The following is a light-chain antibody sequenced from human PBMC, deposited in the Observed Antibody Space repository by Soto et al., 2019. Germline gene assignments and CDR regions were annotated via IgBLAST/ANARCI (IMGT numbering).Light chain of an antibody. CDR1: SSDVGGYNY. CDR3: SSYTSSSTLLE. Sequence: QSALTQPASVSGSPGQSITISCTGTSSDVGGYNYVSWYQQHPGKAPKLMIYDVSNRPSGVSNRFSGSKSGNTASLTISGLQAEDEADYYSSSYTSSSTLLEFGGGTKLTVL. V-gene: IGLV2-14*01. CDR2: DVS. J-gene: IGLJ3*02.